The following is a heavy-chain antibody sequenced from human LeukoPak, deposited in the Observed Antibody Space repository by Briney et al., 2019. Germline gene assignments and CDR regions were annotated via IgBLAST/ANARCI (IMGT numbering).Heavy chain of an antibody. J-gene: IGHJ4*02. V-gene: IGHV3-7*01. CDR2: IKQDGSEK. CDR1: GFTFSSYW. D-gene: IGHD2/OR15-2a*01. CDR3: ARESNIPVFDY. Sequence: GASLKLSWTASGFTFSSYWMSWVRQAPGKGLAWVANIKQDGSEKYYVDSVKGRFTISRDNAKNSLYLQMNSLRAEDTAVYYCARESNIPVFDYWGQGTLVTVSS.